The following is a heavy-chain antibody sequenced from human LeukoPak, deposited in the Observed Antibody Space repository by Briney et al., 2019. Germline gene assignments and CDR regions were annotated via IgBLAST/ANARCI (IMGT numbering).Heavy chain of an antibody. D-gene: IGHD1-26*01. V-gene: IGHV3-21*04. J-gene: IGHJ6*02. CDR1: GGSITSRSYY. CDR3: VKDRGGSPFYGMDV. Sequence: ETLSLTCTVSGGSITSRSYYWDWIRQPPGKGLEWVSSISSSSSYIYYADSVKGRFTISRDNAKNSLYLQMNSLRAEDTAVYYCVKDRGGSPFYGMDVWGQGTTVTVSS. CDR2: ISSSSSYI.